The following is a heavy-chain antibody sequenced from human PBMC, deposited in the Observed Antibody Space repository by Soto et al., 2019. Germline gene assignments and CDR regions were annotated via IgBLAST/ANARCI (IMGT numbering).Heavy chain of an antibody. CDR1: GGTFNRYT. CDR2: IIPIFGTA. CDR3: ALWGFRDGNNSKYNYSAMDV. V-gene: IGHV1-69*01. Sequence: VQLVQSGAEVKTPGSSVKLSCKASGGTFNRYTISWVRQAPGQGLEWMGGIIPIFGTANYAQKFQGRVAIIADESTSAAYMELRSLRSEDTAVYYCALWGFRDGNNSKYNYSAMDVWGQGTTVTVYS. D-gene: IGHD1-1*01. J-gene: IGHJ6*02.